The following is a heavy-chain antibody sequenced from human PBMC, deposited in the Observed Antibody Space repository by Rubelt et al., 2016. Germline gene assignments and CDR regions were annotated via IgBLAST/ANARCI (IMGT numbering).Heavy chain of an antibody. CDR2: IYYSGST. CDR1: GGSISSGGYY. V-gene: IGHV4-39*01. CDR3: ASVRITIIDY. J-gene: IGHJ4*02. D-gene: IGHD3-3*01. Sequence: QLQLQESGPGLVKPSQTLSLTCTVSGGSISSGGYYWGWIRQPPGKGLEWIGSIYYSGSTYYNPSLHSRVTISVDTSKNQFSLKLSSVTAADTAVYYCASVRITIIDYWGQGTLVTVSS.